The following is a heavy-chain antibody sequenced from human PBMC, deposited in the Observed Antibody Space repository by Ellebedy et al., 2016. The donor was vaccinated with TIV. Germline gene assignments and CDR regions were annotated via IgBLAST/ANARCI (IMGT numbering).Heavy chain of an antibody. CDR1: GFTFDDYA. D-gene: IGHD3/OR15-3a*01. Sequence: GGSLRLSXAASGFTFDDYAMHWVRQAPGKGLEWVSGISWNSGSIGYADSVKGRFTISRDNAKNSLYLQMNSLRAEDTALYYCAKEDSRAFDYWGQGTLVTVSS. CDR3: AKEDSRAFDY. CDR2: ISWNSGSI. J-gene: IGHJ4*02. V-gene: IGHV3-9*01.